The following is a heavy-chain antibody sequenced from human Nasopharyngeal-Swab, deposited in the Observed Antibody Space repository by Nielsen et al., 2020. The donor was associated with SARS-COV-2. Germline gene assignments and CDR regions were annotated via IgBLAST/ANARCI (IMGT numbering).Heavy chain of an antibody. D-gene: IGHD2-15*01. CDR3: ARRKDLFNY. V-gene: IGHV3-30-3*01. CDR1: GFTFSSSA. CDR2: ISNDGSNK. Sequence: GESLKISCATSGFTFSSSAMHWVRQAPGEGLEWVAVISNDGSNKYYADSVKGRFTISRDNAKNSLYLQMNSLRAEDTAVYYCARRKDLFNYWGQGTLVTVSS. J-gene: IGHJ4*02.